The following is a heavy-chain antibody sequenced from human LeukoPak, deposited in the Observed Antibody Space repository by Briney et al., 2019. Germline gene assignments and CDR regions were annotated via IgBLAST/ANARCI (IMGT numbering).Heavy chain of an antibody. CDR1: GFTLSSSW. CDR2: INTGGSST. D-gene: IGHD6-19*01. Sequence: GGSLRLSCAVSGFTLSSSWMHWVRQAPGKGLVWVSRINTGGSSTAYADSVKGRFTISRDNDENTLYLQMNSLRVEDTAVYYCARAYSSGWANALDIWGQGTMVTVSS. J-gene: IGHJ3*02. V-gene: IGHV3-74*01. CDR3: ARAYSSGWANALDI.